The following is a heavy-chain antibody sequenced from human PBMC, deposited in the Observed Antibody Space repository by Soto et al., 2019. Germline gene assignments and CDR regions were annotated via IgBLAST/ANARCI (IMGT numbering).Heavy chain of an antibody. J-gene: IGHJ5*02. CDR1: GGSISSGGYY. Sequence: PSETRSLTCTVSGGSISSGGYYWSWIRQHPGKGLEWIGYIYYSGSTYYNPSLKSRVTISVDTSKNQFSLKLSSVTAADTAVYYCAREPEYCSGGSCRAENWFDPWGQGTLVTV. V-gene: IGHV4-31*03. CDR2: IYYSGST. CDR3: AREPEYCSGGSCRAENWFDP. D-gene: IGHD2-15*01.